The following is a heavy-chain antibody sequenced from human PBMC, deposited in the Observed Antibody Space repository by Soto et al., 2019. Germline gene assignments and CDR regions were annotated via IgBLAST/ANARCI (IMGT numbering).Heavy chain of an antibody. CDR1: GFSFSINGVA. V-gene: IGHV2-5*02. Sequence: QITLKESGPTLVKPTQTLTLTCTFSGFSFSINGVAVGWIRQPPGQALEWLALIYWADDQRYNPSLKNRLTITKDTSRNQVVLTMTNMDPVDTATYYCAHKRDVSRGFKSWGQGTLVTVSS. CDR2: IYWADDQ. J-gene: IGHJ5*01. CDR3: AHKRDVSRGFKS.